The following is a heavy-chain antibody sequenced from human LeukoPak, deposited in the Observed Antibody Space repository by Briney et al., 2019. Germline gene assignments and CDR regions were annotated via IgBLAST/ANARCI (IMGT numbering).Heavy chain of an antibody. CDR3: ARDTAMGSSKFDD. D-gene: IGHD5-18*01. J-gene: IGHJ4*02. V-gene: IGHV7-4-1*02. CDR2: INTNSGNP. CDR1: GYTFTSYA. Sequence: ASVKVSCKASGYTFTSYAMNWVRQAPGQGLEWMGWINTNSGNPTYAQGFTGRFVFSLDTSVSAAYLQINSLKAEDTAVYFCARDTAMGSSKFDDWGQGTLVTVSS.